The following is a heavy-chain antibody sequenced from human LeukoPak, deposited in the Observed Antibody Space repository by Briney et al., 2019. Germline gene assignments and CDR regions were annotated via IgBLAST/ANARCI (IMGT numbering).Heavy chain of an antibody. CDR3: ARDYFLGVTAIHLTYYFDY. Sequence: PGGSLRLSCAASGFTFSTHGMNWVRQGPGKGLEWVSGITGSGGSTYYADSVKGRFTISRDNSKNTVYLQMNSLRAEDTAVYYCARDYFLGVTAIHLTYYFDYWGQGTLVTVSS. CDR2: ITGSGGST. D-gene: IGHD2-21*02. V-gene: IGHV3-23*01. CDR1: GFTFSTHG. J-gene: IGHJ4*02.